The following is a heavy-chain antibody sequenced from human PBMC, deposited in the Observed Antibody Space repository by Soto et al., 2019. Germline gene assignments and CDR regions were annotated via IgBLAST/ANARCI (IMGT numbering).Heavy chain of an antibody. D-gene: IGHD2-15*01. CDR2: ISAYNGNT. CDR3: ARAPFSGVRFRGYYDYMDV. Sequence: ASVKVSCKASGYTFTSYGISWVRQAPGQGLEWMGWISAYNGNTNYAQKLQGRVTMTTDTSTSTAYMELRSLRSDDTAVYYCARAPFSGVRFRGYYDYMDVWGKGTTVTGSS. V-gene: IGHV1-18*01. J-gene: IGHJ6*03. CDR1: GYTFTSYG.